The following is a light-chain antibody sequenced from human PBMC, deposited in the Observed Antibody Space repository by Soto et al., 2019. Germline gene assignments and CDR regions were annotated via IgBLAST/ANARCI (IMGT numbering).Light chain of an antibody. CDR1: QGLSSD. J-gene: IGKJ5*01. Sequence: DIQLTQSPSFLSASVRDRVTITCRASQGLSSDLAWYQQKPGKAPKLLIYAASTLQSGVPSRFSGSGSGTELPLTISSLQPEDFATYYCQQLNSYPITFGQGTRLEIK. CDR2: AAS. CDR3: QQLNSYPIT. V-gene: IGKV1-9*01.